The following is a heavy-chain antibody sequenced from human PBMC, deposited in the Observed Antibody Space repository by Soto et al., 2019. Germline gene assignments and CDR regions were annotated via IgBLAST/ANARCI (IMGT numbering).Heavy chain of an antibody. CDR2: IWYDGSNK. CDR1: GFTFSSYG. D-gene: IGHD1-7*01. V-gene: IGHV3-33*01. J-gene: IGHJ1*01. Sequence: PGGSLRLSCAASGFTFSSYGMHWVRQAPGKGLEWVAVIWYDGSNKYYADSVKGRFTISRDNANNTLFLQMDSLTAEDTAVYYCAREQYTLNYAGYWGQGTQVTVSS. CDR3: AREQYTLNYAGY.